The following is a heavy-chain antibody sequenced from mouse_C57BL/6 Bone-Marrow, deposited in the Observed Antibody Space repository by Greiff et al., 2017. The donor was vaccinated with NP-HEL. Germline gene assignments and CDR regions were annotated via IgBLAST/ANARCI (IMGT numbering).Heavy chain of an antibody. Sequence: EVKVVESGGDLVKPGGSLKLSCAASGFTFSSYGMSWVRQTPYKRLEWVATISSGGSYTYYPDSVKGRFTISRDNAKNTLYMQMSSLKSGDTAMYYCARPTGGFAYWGKGALVTVSA. CDR2: ISSGGSYT. J-gene: IGHJ3*01. D-gene: IGHD4-1*02. CDR3: ARPTGGFAY. V-gene: IGHV5-6*01. CDR1: GFTFSSYG.